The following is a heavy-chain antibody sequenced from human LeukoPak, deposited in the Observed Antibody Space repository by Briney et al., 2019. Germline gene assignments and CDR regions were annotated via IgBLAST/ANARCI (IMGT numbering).Heavy chain of an antibody. CDR1: GFTVSSYY. J-gene: IGHJ4*02. CDR3: ARGIDY. V-gene: IGHV3-53*01. CDR2: IYTGGGR. Sequence: GSLRLFCAASGFTVSSYYMNWVRQAPGKELEWVSVIYTGGGRYYADSVRGRFTISRDTSKNMVFLQMNSLRVEDTAVYYCARGIDYWGRGTLVTVSS.